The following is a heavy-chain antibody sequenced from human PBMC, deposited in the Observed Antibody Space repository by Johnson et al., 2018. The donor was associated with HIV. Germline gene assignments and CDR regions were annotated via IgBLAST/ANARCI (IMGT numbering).Heavy chain of an antibody. Sequence: VQLVESGGGLVQPGGSLRLSCAASGFTFSNAWMSWVRQAPGKGLEWVGRIKSKTDGGTTDYAAPVKGRFTISRENAKNSLYLQMNSLRAGDTAVYYCARGNKGYSSGWDAFDIWGQGTMVTVSS. J-gene: IGHJ3*02. CDR3: ARGNKGYSSGWDAFDI. D-gene: IGHD6-19*01. V-gene: IGHV3-15*01. CDR2: IKSKTDGGTT. CDR1: GFTFSNAW.